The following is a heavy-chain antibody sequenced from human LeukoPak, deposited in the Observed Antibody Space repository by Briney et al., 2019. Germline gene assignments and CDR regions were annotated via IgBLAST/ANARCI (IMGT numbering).Heavy chain of an antibody. Sequence: GRSLRLSCAASGFTFSNYGMRWVRQAPGKGLEWVAAISYDGSNQYYADSVKGRLTISRDNSKNTLYLQMKGLRAEDTAVFYCVKDQAYTTTWYGGYFQHWGRGTLVTVSS. CDR1: GFTFSNYG. V-gene: IGHV3-30*18. D-gene: IGHD6-13*01. J-gene: IGHJ1*01. CDR2: ISYDGSNQ. CDR3: VKDQAYTTTWYGGYFQH.